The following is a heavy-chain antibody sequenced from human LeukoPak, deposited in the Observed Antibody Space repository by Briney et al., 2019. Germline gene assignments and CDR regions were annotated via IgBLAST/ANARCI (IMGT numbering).Heavy chain of an antibody. Sequence: GGSLRLSCAASGFTFSSYSMNWVRQAPGKGLEWVSSISSSSSYIYYADSVKGRFTISRDNAKNSLYLQMNSLRAEDTAVYYCASFDYYDSSGYHVFDYWGQGTLVTVSS. D-gene: IGHD3-22*01. CDR3: ASFDYYDSSGYHVFDY. V-gene: IGHV3-21*01. CDR2: ISSSSSYI. CDR1: GFTFSSYS. J-gene: IGHJ4*02.